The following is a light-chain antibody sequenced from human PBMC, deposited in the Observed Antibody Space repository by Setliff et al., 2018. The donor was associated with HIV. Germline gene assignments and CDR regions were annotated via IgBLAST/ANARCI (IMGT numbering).Light chain of an antibody. Sequence: QSVLTQPPSVSGAPGQRVTISCTGSSSNIGAGYDVHWYQQLPGTAPKLLMSGNNNRPSGVPDRFSGSKSGTSASLAITGLQAEDEADYYCSSYTSTPLYVFGTGTKVTV. CDR3: SSYTSTPLYV. CDR1: SSNIGAGYD. V-gene: IGLV1-40*01. J-gene: IGLJ1*01. CDR2: GNN.